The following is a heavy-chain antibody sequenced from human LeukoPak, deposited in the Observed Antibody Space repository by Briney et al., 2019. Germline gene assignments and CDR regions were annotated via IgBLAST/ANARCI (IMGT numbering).Heavy chain of an antibody. CDR1: GYTFTGYY. V-gene: IGHV1-2*02. J-gene: IGHJ3*02. D-gene: IGHD6-13*01. CDR2: INPNSGGT. CDR3: ARGLGSSWYREDAFDI. Sequence: VASVKVSCKASGYTFTGYYMHWVRQAPGQGLEWMGWINPNSGGTNYAQKFQGRVTMTRDTSISTAYMELSRLRSDDTAVYYCARGLGSSWYREDAFDIWGQGTMVTVSS.